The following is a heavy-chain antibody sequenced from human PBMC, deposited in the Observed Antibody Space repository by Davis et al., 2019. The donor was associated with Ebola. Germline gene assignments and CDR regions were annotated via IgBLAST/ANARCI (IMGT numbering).Heavy chain of an antibody. J-gene: IGHJ4*02. D-gene: IGHD3-10*01. CDR2: IYYSGIT. Sequence: GSLRLSCAVYGGSFSGYYWSWIRQPPRKGLEWIGSIYYSGITYYNPSLKSRVTISVDTSKNQFSLKLRSVTAADTAVYYCASLLTYYYGSGIYSSPYYFDFWGQGTLVTVSS. CDR1: GGSFSGYY. V-gene: IGHV4-34*01. CDR3: ASLLTYYYGSGIYSSPYYFDF.